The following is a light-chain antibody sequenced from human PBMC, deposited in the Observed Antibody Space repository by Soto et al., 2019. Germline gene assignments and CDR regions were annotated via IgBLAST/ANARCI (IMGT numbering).Light chain of an antibody. CDR1: QSISSW. V-gene: IGKV1-5*01. CDR2: DAS. CDR3: QQYNTYSSLT. J-gene: IGKJ4*01. Sequence: DIQITQSPSTMSASVGDRVTITCRASQSISSWLARYHQKLGRAPRLLIYDASSLASGVPSRFSGSGYGTEFTLTISRLQPDDFATYYCQQYNTYSSLTLGGGTTVDTK.